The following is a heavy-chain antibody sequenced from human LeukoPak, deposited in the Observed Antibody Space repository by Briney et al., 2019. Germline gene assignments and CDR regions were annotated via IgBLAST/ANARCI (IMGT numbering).Heavy chain of an antibody. V-gene: IGHV4-34*01. CDR2: INHSGST. D-gene: IGHD6-13*01. Sequence: ETLSLTCAVYGGSFSGYYWSWIRQPPGKGLEWIGEINHSGSTNYNPSLKSRVTISVDTSKNQFSLKLSSVTAADTAVYYCARGPVGYSSSWYQRDWFDLWGQGTLVTVSS. CDR3: ARGPVGYSSSWYQRDWFDL. J-gene: IGHJ5*02. CDR1: GGSFSGYY.